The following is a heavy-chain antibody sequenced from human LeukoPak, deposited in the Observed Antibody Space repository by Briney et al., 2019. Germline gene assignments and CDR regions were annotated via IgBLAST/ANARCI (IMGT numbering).Heavy chain of an antibody. Sequence: GGSLRLSCAASGFTFSSYGMHWVRQAPGKGLEWVAVISYDGSNKYYADSVKGRFTISRDSSKNTLYLQMNSLRAEDTAVYYCATGGSGWFPYFDYWGQGTLVTVSS. D-gene: IGHD6-19*01. V-gene: IGHV3-30*03. J-gene: IGHJ4*02. CDR1: GFTFSSYG. CDR3: ATGGSGWFPYFDY. CDR2: ISYDGSNK.